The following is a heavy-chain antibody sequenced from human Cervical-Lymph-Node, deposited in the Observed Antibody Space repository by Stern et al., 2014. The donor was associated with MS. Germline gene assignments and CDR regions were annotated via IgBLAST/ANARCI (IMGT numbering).Heavy chain of an antibody. CDR3: ARDIGVVDGDITDYYYGMDV. J-gene: IGHJ6*02. Sequence: VQLVESGGGVVQPGRSLRLSCAASGFTFRSYAMHWVRQAPGKGLEWVAVIWYDGSNKYFADSVKGRFTISRDNSKNTLYLQMNSLRAEDTALYYCARDIGVVDGDITDYYYGMDVWGQGTTVTVSS. D-gene: IGHD2-15*01. CDR2: IWYDGSNK. V-gene: IGHV3-33*01. CDR1: GFTFRSYA.